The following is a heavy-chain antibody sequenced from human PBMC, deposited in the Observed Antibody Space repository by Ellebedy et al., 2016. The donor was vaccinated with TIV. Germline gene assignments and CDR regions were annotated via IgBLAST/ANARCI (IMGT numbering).Heavy chain of an antibody. CDR1: GFTFSSHA. Sequence: GESLKISXAASGFTFSSHAMHWVRQAPGKGLEWVSFISYDGSKKYYADSVRGRFTISRDNSKNTLYLQMNSLRTEDTAVYYCARGPGNEYCSSTLCYMVSDYWGQGTLVTVSS. CDR2: ISYDGSKK. V-gene: IGHV3-30-3*01. CDR3: ARGPGNEYCSSTLCYMVSDY. J-gene: IGHJ4*02. D-gene: IGHD2-2*02.